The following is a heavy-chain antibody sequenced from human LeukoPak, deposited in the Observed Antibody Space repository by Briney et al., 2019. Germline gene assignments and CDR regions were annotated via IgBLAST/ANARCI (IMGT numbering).Heavy chain of an antibody. D-gene: IGHD6-13*01. Sequence: GGSLRLSCAASGFTFDDYAMHWVRQAPGKGLEWVSGISWNSGSIGYADSVKGRFTISRDNAKNSLYLQMNSLRAEDTALHYCAKASAAAGAFDYWGQGTLVTVSS. CDR1: GFTFDDYA. J-gene: IGHJ4*02. CDR3: AKASAAAGAFDY. V-gene: IGHV3-9*01. CDR2: ISWNSGSI.